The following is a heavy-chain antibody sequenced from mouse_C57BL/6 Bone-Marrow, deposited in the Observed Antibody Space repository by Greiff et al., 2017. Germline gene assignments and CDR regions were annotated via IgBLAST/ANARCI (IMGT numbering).Heavy chain of an antibody. Sequence: VQLQQSGAELVRPGASVTLSCKASGYTFTDYEMHWVKQTPVHGLEWIGAIAPETGGTAYNQKFKGKAILTADKSSSTAYMELRSLTSEASAVYYCTRGHWDDGDYWGQGTTLTVSS. J-gene: IGHJ2*01. D-gene: IGHD4-1*01. CDR1: GYTFTDYE. V-gene: IGHV1-15*01. CDR2: IAPETGGT. CDR3: TRGHWDDGDY.